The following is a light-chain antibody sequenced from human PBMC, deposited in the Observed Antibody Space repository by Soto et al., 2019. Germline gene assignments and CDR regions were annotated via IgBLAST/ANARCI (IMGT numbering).Light chain of an antibody. J-gene: IGKJ3*01. Sequence: IVLTQSPATLSLTPGERATVSCRASQSVGKYLAWYQHKPGQAPRLLIYDTSNRATGIPARFTGSGSGTDFTLTISNLEPEDSAVYFCQQRDDWPFTFGPGTKVEIK. V-gene: IGKV3-11*01. CDR2: DTS. CDR1: QSVGKY. CDR3: QQRDDWPFT.